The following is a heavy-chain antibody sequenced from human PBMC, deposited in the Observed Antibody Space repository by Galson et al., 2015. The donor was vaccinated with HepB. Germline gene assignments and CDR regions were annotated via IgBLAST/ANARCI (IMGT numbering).Heavy chain of an antibody. CDR1: GYTFTSYA. Sequence: SVKVSCKASGYTFTSYAMHWVRQAPGQRLEWMGWINAGNGNTKYSQKFQGRVTITRDTSASTAYMELSSLRSEDTAVYYCARAAFGSSFQSHFDYWGQGTLVTVSS. J-gene: IGHJ4*02. CDR2: INAGNGNT. V-gene: IGHV1-3*01. CDR3: ARAAFGSSFQSHFDY. D-gene: IGHD6-13*01.